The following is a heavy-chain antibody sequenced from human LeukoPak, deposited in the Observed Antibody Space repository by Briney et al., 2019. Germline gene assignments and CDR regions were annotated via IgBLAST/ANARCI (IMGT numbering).Heavy chain of an antibody. CDR3: ATDLLRDFWSGYYTY. V-gene: IGHV1-24*01. D-gene: IGHD3-3*01. CDR1: GYTLTELS. CDR2: FDPEDGET. Sequence: ASVKVSCKVSGYTLTELSMHWVRQAPGKGLEWMGGFDPEDGETIYAQKFQGRVTMTEDTSTDTAYMELSSLRSEDTAVYYCATDLLRDFWSGYYTYWGQGTLVTASS. J-gene: IGHJ4*02.